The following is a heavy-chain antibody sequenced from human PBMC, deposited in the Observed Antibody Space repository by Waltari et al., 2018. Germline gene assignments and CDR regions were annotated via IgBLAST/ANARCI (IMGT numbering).Heavy chain of an antibody. D-gene: IGHD6-6*01. J-gene: IGHJ4*02. CDR1: GFNVGVYA. CDR2: MRSDTYGGAT. CDR3: RRGEYSSDY. V-gene: IGHV3-49*03. Sequence: EVQLVESGGGLVQPGRSLRLSCPVSGFNVGVYAMTWFRQAPGNGLEWVGYMRSDTYGGATEYAASVRGRFTFSRDASKNTAYLQMNSLRSEDTALYFCRRGEYSSDYWGQGALVTVSS.